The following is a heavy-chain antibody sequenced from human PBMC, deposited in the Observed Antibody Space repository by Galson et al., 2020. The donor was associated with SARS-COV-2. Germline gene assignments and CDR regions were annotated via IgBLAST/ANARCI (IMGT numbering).Heavy chain of an antibody. CDR2: ISFDGDEK. V-gene: IGHV3-30-3*01. J-gene: IGHJ5*02. CDR3: ARTLVPGDYVGARGCDL. Sequence: GESLKISCAASGFTFSSYAVHWVRQAPGKGLEWVAVISFDGDEKYYADSVLGRFTISRDNSKNTLYLQMNSLRAEDTAVYHCARTLVPGDYVGARGCDLWGRGTLVTVSS. CDR1: GFTFSSYA. D-gene: IGHD4-17*01.